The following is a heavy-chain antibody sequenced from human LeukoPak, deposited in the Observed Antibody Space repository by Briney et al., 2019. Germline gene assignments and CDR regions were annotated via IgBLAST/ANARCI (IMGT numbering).Heavy chain of an antibody. V-gene: IGHV3-30*01. J-gene: IGHJ4*02. CDR2: ISYDGSNK. CDR3: ARGVDYDILTGYDY. D-gene: IGHD3-9*01. Sequence: ISYDGSNKYYADSVKGRFTISRDNSKNTLYQQMNSLRAEDTAVYYCARGVDYDILTGYDYWGQGTLVTVSS.